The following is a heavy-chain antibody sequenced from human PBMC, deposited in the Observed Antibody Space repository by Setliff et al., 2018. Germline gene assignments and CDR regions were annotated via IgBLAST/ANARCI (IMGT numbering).Heavy chain of an antibody. CDR3: ARAGPTVTFFRVLVISWWDP. CDR1: GDSISSGSYY. Sequence: SETLSLTCTVSGDSISSGSYYWTWIRQPAGKGLEWIGHFHTGGSTNYNRSPRSRVSISVDTSKNQFSLKLSSVTAANTATYYCARAGPTVTFFRVLVISWWDPWGQGSLVTVSS. V-gene: IGHV4-61*09. D-gene: IGHD3-3*01. CDR2: FHTGGST. J-gene: IGHJ5*02.